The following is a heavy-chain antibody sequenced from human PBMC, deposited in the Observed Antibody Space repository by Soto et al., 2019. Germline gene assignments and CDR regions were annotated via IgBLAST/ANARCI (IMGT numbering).Heavy chain of an antibody. CDR2: IITKLGSA. J-gene: IGHJ4*02. V-gene: IGHV1-69*01. D-gene: IGHD5-12*01. CDR3: ARGGAGYNFGAVC. CDR1: GGGNLRDYR. Sequence: QVQLVQSGAEVKEPGSSVKVYCKASGGGNLRDYRTTWVRRAPGQGLEWMGGIITKLGSAKFAQNFQGRVPITADECTNTVYMDLRGLRSDDTAVYYGARGGAGYNFGAVCWGQGTPVTVSS.